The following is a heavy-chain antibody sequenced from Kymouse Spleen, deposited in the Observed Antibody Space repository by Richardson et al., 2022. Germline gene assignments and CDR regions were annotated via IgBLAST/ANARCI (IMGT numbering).Heavy chain of an antibody. CDR3: ARWWITMVRGVTP*CF*Y. CDR1: GYTFTSYD. CDR2: MNPNSGNT. V-gene: IGHV1-8*01. D-gene: IGHD3-10*01. J-gene: IGHJ3*02. Sequence: QVQLVQSGAEVKKPGASVKVSCKASGYTFTSYDINWVRQATGQGLEWMGWMNPNSGNTGYAQKFQGRVTMTRNTSISTAYMELSSLRSEDTAVYYCARWWITMVRGVTP*CF*YLGPRDNGHRLF.